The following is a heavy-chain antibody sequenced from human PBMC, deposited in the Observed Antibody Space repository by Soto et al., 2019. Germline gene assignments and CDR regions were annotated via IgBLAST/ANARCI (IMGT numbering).Heavy chain of an antibody. V-gene: IGHV4-39*01. D-gene: IGHD3-16*01. Sequence: QLLESGPGLVKPSETLSLTCTVSGGSISSSSYYWGWIRQPPGKGLEWIGSIYYSGSTYYNPSLKSRVTISVDTSKNQFSLKLSSVTAADTAVYYCARPRFGLYDAFDIWGQGTMVTVSS. J-gene: IGHJ3*02. CDR3: ARPRFGLYDAFDI. CDR2: IYYSGST. CDR1: GGSISSSSYY.